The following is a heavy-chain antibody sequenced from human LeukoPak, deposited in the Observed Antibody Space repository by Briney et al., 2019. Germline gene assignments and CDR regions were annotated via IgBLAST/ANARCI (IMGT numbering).Heavy chain of an antibody. CDR1: GGTFSRYA. Sequence: ASVKVSCKASGGTFSRYAISWVRQARGQGLEWMGRIIPIFGTANYAQKFQGRVTITTDESTSTAYMELSSLRSEDTAVYYCARDREMATMWGFSAFDIWGQGTMVTVSS. D-gene: IGHD5-24*01. CDR3: ARDREMATMWGFSAFDI. CDR2: IIPIFGTA. J-gene: IGHJ3*02. V-gene: IGHV1-69*05.